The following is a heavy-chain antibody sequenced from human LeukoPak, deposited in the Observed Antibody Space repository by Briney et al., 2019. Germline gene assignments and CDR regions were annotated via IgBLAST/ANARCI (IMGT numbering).Heavy chain of an antibody. CDR1: GFTFSNYG. J-gene: IGHJ4*02. CDR3: ARDRYSSGKKDY. V-gene: IGHV3-21*01. D-gene: IGHD6-19*01. Sequence: PGGSLRLSCAASGFTFSNYGMHWVRQAPGKGLEWVSSISSSSSYIYHADSVKGRFTISRDNAKNSLYLQMNSLRAEDTAVYYCARDRYSSGKKDYWGQGTLVTVSS. CDR2: ISSSSSYI.